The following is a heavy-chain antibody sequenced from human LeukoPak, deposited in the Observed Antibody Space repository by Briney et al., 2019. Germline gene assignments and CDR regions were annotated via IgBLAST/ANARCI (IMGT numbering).Heavy chain of an antibody. V-gene: IGHV3-7*01. CDR2: IKQDGSEK. CDR3: AREKETLLSITMVRGLIRRHYYMDV. J-gene: IGHJ6*03. Sequence: QTGGSLRLSCAASGFTFSSYWMSWVRQAPGKGLEWVANIKQDGSEKYYVDSVKGRFTISRDNAKNSLYLQMNGLRAEDTAVYYCAREKETLLSITMVRGLIRRHYYMDVWGKGTTVTISS. D-gene: IGHD3-10*01. CDR1: GFTFSSYW.